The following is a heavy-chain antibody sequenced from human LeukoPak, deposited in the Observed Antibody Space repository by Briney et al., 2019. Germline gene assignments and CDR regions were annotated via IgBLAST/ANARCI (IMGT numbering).Heavy chain of an antibody. V-gene: IGHV1-69*06. CDR2: IIPIFGTA. D-gene: IGHD3-9*01. CDR3: ARGMALFLTGYYNPTPYDY. CDR1: GGTFSSYA. Sequence: ASVKVSCKASGGTFSSYAISWVRQAPGQGLEWMGGIIPIFGTANYAQKFQGRVTITADKSTSTAYMELSSLRAEDTAVYYCARGMALFLTGYYNPTPYDYWGQGTLVTVSS. J-gene: IGHJ4*02.